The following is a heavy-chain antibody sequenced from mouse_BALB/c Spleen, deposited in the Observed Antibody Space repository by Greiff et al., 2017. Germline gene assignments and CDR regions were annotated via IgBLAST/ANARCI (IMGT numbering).Heavy chain of an antibody. D-gene: IGHD2-4*01. CDR1: GFTFSDYY. CDR3: ARDIGITTRSFAY. V-gene: IGHV5-4*02. CDR2: ISDGGSYT. Sequence: EVKLVESGGGLVKPGGSLKLSCAASGFTFSDYYMYWVRQTPEKRLEWVATISDGGSYTYYPDSVKGRFTISRDNAKNNLYLQMSSLKSEDTAMYYCARDIGITTRSFAYWGQGTLVTVSA. J-gene: IGHJ3*01.